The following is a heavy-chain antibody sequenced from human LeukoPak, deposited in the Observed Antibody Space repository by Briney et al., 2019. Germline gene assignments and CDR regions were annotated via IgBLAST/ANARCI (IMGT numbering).Heavy chain of an antibody. CDR3: ARDGFYCTNGVCYNLDAFDI. Sequence: SETLSLTCSVSGGSVSSTSYYWSWIRQPAGKGLEWIGRIYTSGSTNYNPSLKSRVTISVDTSKNQFSLKLSSVTAADTAVYYCARDGFYCTNGVCYNLDAFDIWGQGTMVTVSS. V-gene: IGHV4-61*10. CDR2: IYTSGST. J-gene: IGHJ3*02. D-gene: IGHD2-8*01. CDR1: GGSVSSTSYY.